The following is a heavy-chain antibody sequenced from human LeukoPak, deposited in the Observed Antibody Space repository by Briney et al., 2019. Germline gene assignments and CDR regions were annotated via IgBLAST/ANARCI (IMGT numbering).Heavy chain of an antibody. CDR2: ISYDGSNK. CDR3: AREGAHRIYDILTGYYDY. D-gene: IGHD3-9*01. V-gene: IGHV3-30*03. CDR1: GFTFSSYG. Sequence: GGSLRLSCAASGFTFSSYGMHWVRQAPGKGLEWVAVISYDGSNKYYADSVKGRFTISRDNSKNTLYLQMNSLRAEDTAVYYCAREGAHRIYDILTGYYDYWGQGTLVTVSS. J-gene: IGHJ4*02.